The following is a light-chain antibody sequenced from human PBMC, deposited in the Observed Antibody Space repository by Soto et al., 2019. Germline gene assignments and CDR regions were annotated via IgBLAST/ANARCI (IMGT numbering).Light chain of an antibody. CDR3: QQRNTWPIT. V-gene: IGKV3-11*01. CDR2: DAS. J-gene: IGKJ5*01. Sequence: ETVMTQSPATLSVSPGGRATLSCRASQSISDTLAWYQQKPGQPPRLLMYDASNRATGIPARFSGSGSGTDFTLTISSLEPEDFAIYYCQQRNTWPITFGQGTRLEIK. CDR1: QSISDT.